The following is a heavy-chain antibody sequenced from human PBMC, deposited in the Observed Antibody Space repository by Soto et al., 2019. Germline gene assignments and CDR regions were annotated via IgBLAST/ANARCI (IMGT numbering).Heavy chain of an antibody. D-gene: IGHD3-9*01. Sequence: QVQLQESGPGLVKPSQTLSLTCTVSGGSINSGGYYWSWIRQHPGKGLEWIGYIYYSGSTYYNPSLKRRVTISLDTSKTQLTRELSSVTAADTAAYRCARHLTSYGMDGWGQGTTVTVSS. CDR2: IYYSGST. J-gene: IGHJ6*02. CDR1: GGSINSGGYY. V-gene: IGHV4-31*03. CDR3: ARHLTSYGMDG.